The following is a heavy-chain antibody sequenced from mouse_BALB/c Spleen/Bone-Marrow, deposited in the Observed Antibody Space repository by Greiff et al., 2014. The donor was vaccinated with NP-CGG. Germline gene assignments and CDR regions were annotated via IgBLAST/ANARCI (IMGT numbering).Heavy chain of an antibody. V-gene: IGHV5-6*01. CDR2: INSGGSYT. CDR1: GFTFSTYG. J-gene: IGHJ4*01. Sequence: EVQLVESGGDLVKPGGSLKLSCAASGFTFSTYGMSWVRQTPDKRLEWVATINSGGSYTYYTDSVMGRFTISRDNAKSTLYLQMPSLKSEDTAMYYCTGRGRYDERTDIDYWGHGTSVTVSS. CDR3: TGRGRYDERTDIDY. D-gene: IGHD2-14*01.